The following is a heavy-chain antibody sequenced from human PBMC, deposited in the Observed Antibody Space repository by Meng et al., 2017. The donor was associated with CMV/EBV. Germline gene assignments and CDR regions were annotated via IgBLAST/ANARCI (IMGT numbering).Heavy chain of an antibody. CDR1: GFTFSSYS. J-gene: IGHJ6*02. CDR2: ISSSSSTI. D-gene: IGHD3-22*01. Sequence: GESLKISCAASGFTFSSYSMNWVRQAPGKGLEWVSYISSSSSTIYYADSVKGRFTISRDNAKNSLYLQMNSLRAEDTAVYYCARGDYYDSSGYYGYYYGMDVWGQETTVTVSS. CDR3: ARGDYYDSSGYYGYYYGMDV. V-gene: IGHV3-48*04.